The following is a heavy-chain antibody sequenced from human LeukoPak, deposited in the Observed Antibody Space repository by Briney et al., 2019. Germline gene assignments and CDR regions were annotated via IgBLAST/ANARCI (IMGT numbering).Heavy chain of an antibody. J-gene: IGHJ3*02. CDR3: ARDGSTSYAFDI. D-gene: IGHD3-10*01. Sequence: PGGSLRLSCAASGFTFSSYAMSWVRQAAGKGLEWVSAISGSGGSTYYADSVKGRFTISRDNSKNTLYLQMNSLRAEDTAVYYCARDGSTSYAFDIWGQGTMVTVSS. V-gene: IGHV3-23*01. CDR1: GFTFSSYA. CDR2: ISGSGGST.